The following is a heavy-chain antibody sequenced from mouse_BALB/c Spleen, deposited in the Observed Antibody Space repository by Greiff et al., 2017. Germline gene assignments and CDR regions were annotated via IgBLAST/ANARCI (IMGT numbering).Heavy chain of an antibody. V-gene: IGHV5-17*02. Sequence: EVKLVESGGGLVQPGGSRKLSCAASGFTFSSFGMHWVRQAPEKGLEWVAYISSGSSTIYYADTVKGRFTISRDNPKNTLFLQMTSLRSEDTAMYYCARLGDYDDYWGQGTTLTVSS. CDR2: ISSGSSTI. D-gene: IGHD2-4*01. CDR1: GFTFSSFG. J-gene: IGHJ2*01. CDR3: ARLGDYDDY.